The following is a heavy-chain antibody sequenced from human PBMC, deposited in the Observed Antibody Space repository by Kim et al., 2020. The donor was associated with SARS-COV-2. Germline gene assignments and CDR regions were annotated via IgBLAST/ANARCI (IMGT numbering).Heavy chain of an antibody. CDR3: ARALLPRSKDRAVTTPRYSSGWYY. J-gene: IGHJ4*02. V-gene: IGHV4-34*01. CDR2: INHSGST. Sequence: SETLSLTCAVYGGSFSGYYWSWIRQPPGKGLEWIGEINHSGSTNYNPSLKSRVTISVDTSKNQFSLKLSSVTAADTAVYYCARALLPRSKDRAVTTPRYSSGWYYWGQGTLVTVSS. D-gene: IGHD6-19*01. CDR1: GGSFSGYY.